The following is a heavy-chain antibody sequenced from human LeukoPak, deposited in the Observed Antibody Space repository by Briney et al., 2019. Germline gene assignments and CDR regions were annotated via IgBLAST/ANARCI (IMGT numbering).Heavy chain of an antibody. D-gene: IGHD1-7*01. CDR2: IYNSGST. CDR3: ARTGTTDWFDP. V-gene: IGHV4-4*09. J-gene: IGHJ5*02. CDR1: GGSISSYY. Sequence: SETLSLTCTVSGGSISSYYWSWIRQPPGKGLEWIGYIYNSGSTNYNPSLKSRVTISVDTSKNQFSLKLSSVTAADTAVYYCARTGTTDWFDPWGEGTLGTVSS.